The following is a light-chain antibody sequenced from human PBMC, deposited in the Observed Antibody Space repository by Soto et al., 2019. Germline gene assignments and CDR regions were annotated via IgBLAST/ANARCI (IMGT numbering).Light chain of an antibody. V-gene: IGKV1-5*01. Sequence: DIQMTQSPSTLPASVEDTVTITCRASQTISNRLAWYQQKPGKAPKLLGYDASSLVGGALSRFSGSGSGKEFTLTISSLQPDDFATYYCQQYSFYSTFGQGTTME. CDR2: DAS. J-gene: IGKJ1*01. CDR1: QTISNR. CDR3: QQYSFYST.